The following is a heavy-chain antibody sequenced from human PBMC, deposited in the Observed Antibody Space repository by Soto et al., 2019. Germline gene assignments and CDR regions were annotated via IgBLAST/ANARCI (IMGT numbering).Heavy chain of an antibody. V-gene: IGHV3-48*02. Sequence: SVKGRFTISRDNAKNSLYLQMNSLRDEDTAVYYCARDRGYYGENAGGWFDPWGQGTLVTVSS. CDR3: ARDRGYYGENAGGWFDP. D-gene: IGHD4-17*01. J-gene: IGHJ5*02.